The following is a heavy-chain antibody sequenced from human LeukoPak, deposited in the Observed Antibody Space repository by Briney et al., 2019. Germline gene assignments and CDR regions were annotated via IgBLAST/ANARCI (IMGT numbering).Heavy chain of an antibody. Sequence: GGSLRLSCAASGFTFSSYDMNWVRQAPGKGLEWVSYISTISSTKYHADSVKGRFTISRDNAKNSLYLQMNSLRDEDTAVYYCARGKIGYYYGDYDGYWGQGTLVTVSS. CDR3: ARGKIGYYYGDYDGY. CDR2: ISTISSTK. J-gene: IGHJ4*02. V-gene: IGHV3-48*02. CDR1: GFTFSSYD. D-gene: IGHD4-17*01.